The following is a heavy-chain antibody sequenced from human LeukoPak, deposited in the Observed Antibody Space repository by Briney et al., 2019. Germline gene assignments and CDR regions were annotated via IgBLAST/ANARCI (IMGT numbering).Heavy chain of an antibody. V-gene: IGHV4-39*07. CDR2: IYYSGST. CDR1: GGSISSSSYY. Sequence: SETLSLTCTVSGGSISSSSYYWGWIRQPPGKGLEWIGSIYYSGSTYYNPSLKSRVTISVDTSKNQFSLKLSSVTAADTAVYYCARSWPAVALGGGLVDPWGQGTLVTVSS. CDR3: ARSWPAVALGGGLVDP. J-gene: IGHJ5*02. D-gene: IGHD2-2*01.